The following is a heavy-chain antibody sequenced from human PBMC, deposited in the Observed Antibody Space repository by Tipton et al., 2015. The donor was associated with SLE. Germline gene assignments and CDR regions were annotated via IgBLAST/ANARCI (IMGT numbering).Heavy chain of an antibody. CDR2: IKQAGSDK. CDR1: GFNFSTYW. CDR3: ARGTYCSAAICRYGDAFDI. D-gene: IGHD2-15*01. J-gene: IGHJ3*02. V-gene: IGHV3-7*01. Sequence: GSLRLSCAASGFNFSTYWMSWVRQAPGKGLEWVANIKQAGSDKYYVESVKGRFTISRDNAKNSLYLQMNSLRAEDTAVYYCARGTYCSAAICRYGDAFDIWGQGTMVTVSS.